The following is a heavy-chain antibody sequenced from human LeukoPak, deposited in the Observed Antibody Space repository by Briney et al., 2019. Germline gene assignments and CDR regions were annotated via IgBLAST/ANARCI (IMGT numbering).Heavy chain of an antibody. V-gene: IGHV3-72*01. CDR3: TTAPAAYTFDY. CDR2: TRNKVNSYTT. J-gene: IGHJ4*02. D-gene: IGHD2-2*01. Sequence: GGSLRLSCAASGFTFSDHYIDWVRQAPGKGLEWVARTRNKVNSYTTAYAASVTGRFTVSRDDSSNSVYLQMNSLKIEDTAVYYCTTAPAAYTFDYWGQGTLVTVSS. CDR1: GFTFSDHY.